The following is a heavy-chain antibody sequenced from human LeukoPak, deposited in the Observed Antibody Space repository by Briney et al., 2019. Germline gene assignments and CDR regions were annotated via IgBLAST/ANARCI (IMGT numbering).Heavy chain of an antibody. J-gene: IGHJ4*02. D-gene: IGHD3-3*01. Sequence: GGSLRLSCAASGFTFSSYSMNWVRQAPGKGLEWVSSISSSSSYIYYADSVKGRFTISRDNAKNSLYLQMNSLRAEDTAVYYCAKAIDDFWSDYYPDYWGQGTLVTVSS. V-gene: IGHV3-21*01. CDR1: GFTFSSYS. CDR2: ISSSSSYI. CDR3: AKAIDDFWSDYYPDY.